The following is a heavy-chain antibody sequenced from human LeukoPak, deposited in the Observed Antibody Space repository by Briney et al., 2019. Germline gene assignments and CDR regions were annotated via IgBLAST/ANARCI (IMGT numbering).Heavy chain of an antibody. V-gene: IGHV3-23*01. J-gene: IGHJ3*02. D-gene: IGHD2-2*03. Sequence: GGSLRLSCAASGFMFNDYTMNRVRQAPGQGLEWVSVISNYGETTHYGYSVKGRFTVSRDNSKNMLYLQMNSLRAEDTALYYCVKDGWDIWGQGTMVTVSS. CDR2: ISNYGETT. CDR3: VKDGWDI. CDR1: GFMFNDYT.